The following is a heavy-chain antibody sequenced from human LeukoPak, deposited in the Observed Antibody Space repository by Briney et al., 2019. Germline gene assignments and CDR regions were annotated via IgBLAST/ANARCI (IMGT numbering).Heavy chain of an antibody. D-gene: IGHD6-6*01. J-gene: IGHJ6*03. V-gene: IGHV4-59*05. CDR3: ARLDAYSSSSNYYYYLDV. Sequence: SETLSLTCTVSGGSISSYYWSWIRQPPGKGLEWIGSIYYSGSTYYNPSLKSRVTISVDTSKNQFSLRLSSVTAADTAVYYCARLDAYSSSSNYYYYLDVWGKGTTVTVSS. CDR1: GGSISSYY. CDR2: IYYSGST.